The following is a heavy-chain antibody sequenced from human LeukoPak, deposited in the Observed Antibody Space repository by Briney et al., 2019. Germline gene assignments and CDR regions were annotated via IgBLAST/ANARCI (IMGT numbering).Heavy chain of an antibody. J-gene: IGHJ4*02. CDR3: AKDGVVYYYDSSGYYYSDY. CDR1: GFTFSSYG. Sequence: PGGSLRLSCAASGFTFSSYGMHWVRQAPGKGLEWVAFIRYDGSNKYYADSVKGRFTISRDNSKNTLYLQMNSLRAEDTAVYYCAKDGVVYYYDSSGYYYSDYWGQGTLVTVSS. CDR2: IRYDGSNK. D-gene: IGHD3-22*01. V-gene: IGHV3-30*02.